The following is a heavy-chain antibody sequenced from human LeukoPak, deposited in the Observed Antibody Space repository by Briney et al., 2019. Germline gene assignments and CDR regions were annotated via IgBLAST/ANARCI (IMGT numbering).Heavy chain of an antibody. D-gene: IGHD2-2*01. CDR2: INPNSGGT. V-gene: IGHV1-2*02. Sequence: GASVKVSCKASGYTFTSYAMHWVRQAPGQGLEWMGWINPNSGGTNYAQKFQGRVTMTRDTSISTAYMELSRLRSDDTAVYYCARDRAIVPAAENWFDPWGQGTLVTVSS. CDR3: ARDRAIVPAAENWFDP. CDR1: GYTFTSYA. J-gene: IGHJ5*02.